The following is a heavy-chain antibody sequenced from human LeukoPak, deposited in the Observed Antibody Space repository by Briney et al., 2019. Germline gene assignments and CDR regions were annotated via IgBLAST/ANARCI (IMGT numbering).Heavy chain of an antibody. Sequence: SETLSLTCGVNAESFSAYYWSWIRQPPGKRLEWIGEINHSGSTNYNPSLKSRVTISVDTSKNQFSLKLSSVTAADTAVYYCARVIPGSSGWYYYYYYMDVWGKGTTVTISS. J-gene: IGHJ6*03. V-gene: IGHV4-34*01. CDR1: AESFSAYY. CDR3: ARVIPGSSGWYYYYYYMDV. CDR2: INHSGST. D-gene: IGHD6-19*01.